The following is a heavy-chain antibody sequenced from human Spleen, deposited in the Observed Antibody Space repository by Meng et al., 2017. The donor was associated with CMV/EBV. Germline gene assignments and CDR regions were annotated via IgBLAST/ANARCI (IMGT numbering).Heavy chain of an antibody. CDR3: ARIIRYYFDY. V-gene: IGHV4-38-2*02. CDR2: IYHSGSN. CDR1: GGSISSGYY. Sequence: SETLSLTCTVSGGSISSGYYWGWIRQPPGKGLEWIGCIYHSGSNYYNPSLKSRVTISVDTSKNQFSLKLSSVTAADTAVYYCARIIRYYFDYWGQGTLVTVSS. D-gene: IGHD2/OR15-2a*01. J-gene: IGHJ4*02.